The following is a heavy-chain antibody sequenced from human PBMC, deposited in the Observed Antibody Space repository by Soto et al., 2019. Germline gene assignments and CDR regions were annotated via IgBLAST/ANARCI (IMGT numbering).Heavy chain of an antibody. D-gene: IGHD3-22*01. CDR1: CGSISSYC. CDR2: IYYSGST. J-gene: IGHJ4*02. Sequence: PLEILSLTCTVSCGSISSYCCSWIRQPPGKGLEWIGFIYYSGSTNYNPSLKSRVTISVDTSKNQFSLMLTSVTAADTAVYYCARPRSSGYAGEFDYWGQGTLVTVSS. CDR3: ARPRSSGYAGEFDY. V-gene: IGHV4-59*01.